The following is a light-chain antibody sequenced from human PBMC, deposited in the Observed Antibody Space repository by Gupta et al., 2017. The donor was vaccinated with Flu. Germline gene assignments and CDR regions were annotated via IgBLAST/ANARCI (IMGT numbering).Light chain of an antibody. J-gene: IGKJ1*01. V-gene: IGKV3-11*01. CDR2: DAS. CDR1: QSVSSY. Sequence: VLTQSPATLSLSPGERATLSCRASQSVSSYLAWYQQKPGQAPRLLIYDASNRATGIPARFSGSGSGTDFTLTISSLEPEDFAVYYGQQRSNWPRTFGQGTKVEIK. CDR3: QQRSNWPRT.